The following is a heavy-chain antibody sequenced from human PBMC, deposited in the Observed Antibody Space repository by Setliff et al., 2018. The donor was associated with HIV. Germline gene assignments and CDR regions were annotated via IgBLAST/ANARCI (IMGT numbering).Heavy chain of an antibody. J-gene: IGHJ3*01. CDR2: INAGNGNT. Sequence: PPASVKVSCKASGYTFTDYFMNWMRQAPGQRLEWMGWINAGNGNTKYSQKLQDRVTITADASTATTYMEVSSLRSEDTAVYYCARDPTGLRLIGEEDGFDLWGQGTKVTVSS. CDR1: GYTFTDYF. V-gene: IGHV1-3*01. CDR3: ARDPTGLRLIGEEDGFDL. D-gene: IGHD3-16*01.